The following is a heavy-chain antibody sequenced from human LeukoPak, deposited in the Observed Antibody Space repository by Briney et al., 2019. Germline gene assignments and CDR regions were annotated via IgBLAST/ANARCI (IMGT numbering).Heavy chain of an antibody. J-gene: IGHJ6*02. CDR2: INPNSGGT. CDR1: GYTFTSYN. V-gene: IGHV1-2*06. CDR3: ARSSHYYYYSGMDV. Sequence: ASVKVSCKASGYTFTSYNIHWVRQAPGQGLEWMGRINPNSGGTNYAQKFQGRVTMTRDTSISTAYMELSRLRSDDTAVYYCARSSHYYYYSGMDVWGQGTTVTVSS.